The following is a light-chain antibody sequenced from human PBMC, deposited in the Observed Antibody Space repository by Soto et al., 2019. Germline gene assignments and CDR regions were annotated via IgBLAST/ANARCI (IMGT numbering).Light chain of an antibody. CDR1: QSVAYN. CDR2: GAS. J-gene: IGKJ2*01. CDR3: QQYNDWPPYT. V-gene: IGKV3-15*01. Sequence: EILITQSPVTLSVSPGESATLSCRASQSVAYNLAWYQQKPGQAPRLLIYGASTRATDTPARFSGSGFGTEFTLTLNSLQSEDFAVYYCQQYNDWPPYTFGQGTKLHIK.